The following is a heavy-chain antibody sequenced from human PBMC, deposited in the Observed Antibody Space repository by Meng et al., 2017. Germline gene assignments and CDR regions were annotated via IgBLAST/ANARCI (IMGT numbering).Heavy chain of an antibody. D-gene: IGHD4-17*01. CDR2: ISSSGTTR. J-gene: IGHJ6*02. Sequence: GESLKISCAASGFTFSSYQINWVRQAPGKGLEWLSYISSSGTTRNYADSVKGRFTISRDNAKNSLFLEMNSLRADDTAVYYCARDGSTVTTNYFYGMDVWGQGTTVTVSS. V-gene: IGHV3-48*03. CDR3: ARDGSTVTTNYFYGMDV. CDR1: GFTFSSYQ.